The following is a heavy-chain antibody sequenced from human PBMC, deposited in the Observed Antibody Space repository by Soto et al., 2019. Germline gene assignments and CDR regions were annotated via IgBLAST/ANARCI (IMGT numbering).Heavy chain of an antibody. D-gene: IGHD6-19*01. CDR1: GYTFAGYY. CDR3: ARDRVDYSSFHYGMDV. CDR2: INPNSGGT. V-gene: IGHV1-2*02. Sequence: ASVKYSGKSYGYTFAGYYMHCVGQAAGQVLEWMGWINPNSGGTNYPLKFRDRVTMTRDTSISTAYMELSRLTSDDTAFYYCARDRVDYSSFHYGMDVWGQGTTVTVSS. J-gene: IGHJ6*02.